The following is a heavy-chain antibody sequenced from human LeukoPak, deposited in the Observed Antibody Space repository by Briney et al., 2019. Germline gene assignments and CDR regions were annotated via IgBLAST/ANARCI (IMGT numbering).Heavy chain of an antibody. V-gene: IGHV1-8*01. CDR2: MNHNSGNT. CDR1: GYTFTNYD. J-gene: IGHJ5*02. CDR3: ARAIASAGSNWFEP. Sequence: ASVKVSCKASGYTFTNYDINWVRQATGQGPEWMGWMNHNSGNTGYAQKFQGRVTMTRNTSNSTAYMELSSLRSEDTAVYYCARAIASAGSNWFEPWGQGTLVTVSS. D-gene: IGHD6-13*01.